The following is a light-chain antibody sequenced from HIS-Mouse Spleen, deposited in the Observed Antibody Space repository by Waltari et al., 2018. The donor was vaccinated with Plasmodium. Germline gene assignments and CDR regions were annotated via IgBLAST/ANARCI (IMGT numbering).Light chain of an antibody. CDR2: KDS. V-gene: IGLV3-27*01. Sequence: SYELTQPSSVSVSPGQTARITCSGDVLAKKYARWFQQKPGQAPVLVIYKDSERPSGIPERVSGSSSGTTVTLTISGAQVEDEADYYCYSAADNNRFGGGTKLTVL. CDR1: VLAKKY. CDR3: YSAADNNR. J-gene: IGLJ3*02.